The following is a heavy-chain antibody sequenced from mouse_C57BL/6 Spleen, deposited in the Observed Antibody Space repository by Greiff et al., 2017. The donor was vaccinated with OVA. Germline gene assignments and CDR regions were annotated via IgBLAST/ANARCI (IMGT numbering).Heavy chain of an antibody. CDR3: ATGGNPYSYAMDY. CDR1: GYTFTSYW. D-gene: IGHD1-1*02. CDR2: IDPSDSYT. V-gene: IGHV1-50*01. Sequence: QVQLQQPGAELVKPGASVKLSCKASGYTFTSYWMQWVKQRPGQGLEWIGEIDPSDSYTNYNQKFKGKATLTVDTSSSTAYMQLSSLTSEDSAVDYWATGGNPYSYAMDYRGQGTSVTVSS. J-gene: IGHJ4*01.